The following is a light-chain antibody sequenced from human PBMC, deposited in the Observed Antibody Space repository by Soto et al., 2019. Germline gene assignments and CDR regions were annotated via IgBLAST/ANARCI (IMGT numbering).Light chain of an antibody. V-gene: IGLV1-47*01. CDR2: RSN. CDR3: AAWDDSLSGYV. CDR1: SSNIGSNY. Sequence: QSVLTQPPSASGTPGQRVTISCSGSSSNIGSNYVYWYQQLPGTAPKLLIYRSNQRPSGVPDRFSGSKSGTSASLAISGLRSEDGADYYCAAWDDSLSGYVFGTGTKLTVL. J-gene: IGLJ1*01.